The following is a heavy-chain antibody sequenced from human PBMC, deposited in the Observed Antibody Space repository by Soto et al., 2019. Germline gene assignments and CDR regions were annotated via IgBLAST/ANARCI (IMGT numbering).Heavy chain of an antibody. CDR1: GGTFGNSA. CDR3: AKVMAAAGYDS. D-gene: IGHD3-16*01. J-gene: IGHJ4*02. Sequence: QVKLVQSGAEVKKPGSSVKVSCKASGGTFGNSAISWVRQDPGQGLEWMGGIIPVFGTVNYAQKFEGRVTIAADESTSTVCMKMSRLTSEDTAVYYCAKVMAAAGYDSWGQGTLVTVSS. V-gene: IGHV1-69*01. CDR2: IIPVFGTV.